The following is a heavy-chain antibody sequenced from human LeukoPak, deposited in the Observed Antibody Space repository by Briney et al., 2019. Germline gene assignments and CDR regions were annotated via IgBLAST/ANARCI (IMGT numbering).Heavy chain of an antibody. Sequence: SETLSLTCAVYGGSFSGYYWSWIRQPPGKGLEWIGEINHSGSTNYNPSLKSRVTISVDTSKNQFSLKLSSVTAADTAVYYCARDIRLGTGDYWGQGTLVTVSS. V-gene: IGHV4-34*01. D-gene: IGHD2-8*02. CDR1: GGSFSGYY. CDR2: INHSGST. J-gene: IGHJ4*02. CDR3: ARDIRLGTGDY.